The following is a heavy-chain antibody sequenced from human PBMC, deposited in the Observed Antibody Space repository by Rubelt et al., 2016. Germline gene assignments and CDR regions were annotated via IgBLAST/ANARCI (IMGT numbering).Heavy chain of an antibody. V-gene: IGHV4-4*09. Sequence: QVQLQESGPGLVKASETLSLTCNVSGVSLSPYYWSWIRQPPGKGLEWLAHMDVSGSTYNPSLNNRVTMSINTSKNQVSLRLRSVTAADTAVYFCARLPAILKPHWYFDLWGRGTMVTVSS. J-gene: IGHJ2*01. CDR2: MDVSGST. CDR3: ARLPAILKPHWYFDL. D-gene: IGHD2-8*01. CDR1: GVSLSPYY.